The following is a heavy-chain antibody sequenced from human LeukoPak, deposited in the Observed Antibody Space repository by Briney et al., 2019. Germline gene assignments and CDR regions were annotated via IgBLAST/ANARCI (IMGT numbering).Heavy chain of an antibody. CDR3: AKAGYSYGHDFFDY. CDR2: ISGSGGST. J-gene: IGHJ4*02. D-gene: IGHD5-18*01. Sequence: GGSLRLSCAASGFTFSSYAMSWVRQAPGKGLEWVSAISGSGGSTYYADTVKGRFTISRDNSKNTLYLQMNSLRAEDTAVYYSAKAGYSYGHDFFDYWGQGTLVTVSS. V-gene: IGHV3-23*01. CDR1: GFTFSSYA.